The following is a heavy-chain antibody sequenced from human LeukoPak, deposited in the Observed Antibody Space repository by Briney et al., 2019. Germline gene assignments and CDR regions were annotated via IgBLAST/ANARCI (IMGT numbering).Heavy chain of an antibody. V-gene: IGHV4-59*01. CDR1: GGSISSYY. Sequence: SETLSLTCTVSGGSISSYYWSWIRQPPGRGLEWIGYVFDSGSTNYNPSLKSRVTISVDTSAKQFSLRLSSVTAADTAVYYCARLYQQSKWKYYYYYMDVWGKGTAVTVSS. CDR3: ARLYQQSKWKYYYYYMDV. D-gene: IGHD1-1*01. CDR2: VFDSGST. J-gene: IGHJ6*03.